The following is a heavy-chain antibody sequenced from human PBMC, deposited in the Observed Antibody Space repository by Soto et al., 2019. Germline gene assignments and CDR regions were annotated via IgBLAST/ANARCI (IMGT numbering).Heavy chain of an antibody. CDR2: MNPITGNT. V-gene: IGHV1-8*01. CDR3: ARDGDYFGSGISYFDS. CDR1: GYTFTSYT. J-gene: IGHJ4*02. D-gene: IGHD3-10*01. Sequence: QVQLVQSGAEVKKPGASVKVSCKASGYTFTSYTINWVRQATGQGPEYMGWMNPITGNTGYAQKFQGRVTMTRDTSKSTAYMEVTSLRSEDTAVYYCARDGDYFGSGISYFDSWGQGTLVTVSS.